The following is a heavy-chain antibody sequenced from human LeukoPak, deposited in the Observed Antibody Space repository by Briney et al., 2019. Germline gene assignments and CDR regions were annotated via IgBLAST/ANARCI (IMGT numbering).Heavy chain of an antibody. Sequence: SQTLSLTCAISGDSVSSDNAAWNWIRQSPSRGLEWLGRTYYRSKWYNDYAVSVKSRITINPDIFKNQFSLQLKSVTRDDTAVYYCARTYYYDSSGYYYSYYYYYYYMDVWGKGTTVTVSS. V-gene: IGHV6-1*01. CDR1: GDSVSSDNAA. J-gene: IGHJ6*03. CDR3: ARTYYYDSSGYYYSYYYYYYYMDV. D-gene: IGHD3-22*01. CDR2: TYYRSKWYN.